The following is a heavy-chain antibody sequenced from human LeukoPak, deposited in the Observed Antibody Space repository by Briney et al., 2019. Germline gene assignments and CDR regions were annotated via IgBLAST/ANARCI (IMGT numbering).Heavy chain of an antibody. D-gene: IGHD2-2*02. CDR2: ISWNSGSI. Sequence: AGGSLRLSCAASGFPFDDYAMHWARQAPGKGLEGVSDISWNSGSIGYADSVKGRFNISRDNAKHSLYLQINSMRAEDTALYYCAKGGVYCSSTSCYSGYSLDYWGQGTLVTVSS. J-gene: IGHJ4*02. V-gene: IGHV3-9*01. CDR3: AKGGVYCSSTSCYSGYSLDY. CDR1: GFPFDDYA.